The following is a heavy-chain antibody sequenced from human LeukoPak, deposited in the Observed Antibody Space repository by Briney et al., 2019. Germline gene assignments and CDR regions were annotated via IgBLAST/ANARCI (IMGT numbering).Heavy chain of an antibody. V-gene: IGHV3-7*01. D-gene: IGHD2-8*01. CDR1: GFTFSDYW. CDR2: IKQNGSEK. J-gene: IGHJ4*02. Sequence: PGGSLRLSCAASGFTFSDYWMSWVRQAPGKGLEWVANIKQNGSEKDYVDSVKGRFTISRDNARNSLYLQMNSLTAGDTAVYYCADPGVGFWGQGTLVTVSS. CDR3: ADPGVGF.